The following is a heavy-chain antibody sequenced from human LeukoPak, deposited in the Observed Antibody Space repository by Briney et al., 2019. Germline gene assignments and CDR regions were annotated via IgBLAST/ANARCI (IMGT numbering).Heavy chain of an antibody. CDR1: GFTFGDYA. CDR2: IRSKAYGGTT. D-gene: IGHD6-19*01. V-gene: IGHV3-49*04. J-gene: IGHJ4*02. Sequence: GRSLRLSCTASGFTFGDYAMSWVRQAPGKGLEWVGFIRSKAYGGTTEYAASVKGRFTISRDDSKSIAYLQMNSLKTEDTAVYYCTRDSLDRISVAGTLDYWGQGTLVTVSS. CDR3: TRDSLDRISVAGTLDY.